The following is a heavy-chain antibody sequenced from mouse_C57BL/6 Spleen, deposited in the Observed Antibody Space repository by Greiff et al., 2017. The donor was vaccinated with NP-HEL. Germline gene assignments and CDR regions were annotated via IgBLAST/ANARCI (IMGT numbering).Heavy chain of an antibody. CDR3: AIIYYYGSEAY. Sequence: AQLQQSGAELARPGASVKLSCKASGYTFTSYGISWVKQRTGQGLEWIGEIYPRSGNTYYNEKFKGKATLTADKSSSTAYMELRSLTSEDSAVYFCAIIYYYGSEAYWGQGTLVTVSA. D-gene: IGHD1-1*01. CDR1: GYTFTSYG. V-gene: IGHV1-81*01. CDR2: IYPRSGNT. J-gene: IGHJ3*01.